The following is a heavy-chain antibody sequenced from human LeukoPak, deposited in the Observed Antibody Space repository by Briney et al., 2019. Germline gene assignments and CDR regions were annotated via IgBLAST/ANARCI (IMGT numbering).Heavy chain of an antibody. CDR3: ARDPPYSSSPRVFDY. J-gene: IGHJ4*02. V-gene: IGHV1-69*04. Sequence: SVKVSCKASGGTFSSYTIRWVRQAPGQGLEWMGSIIPILGIANYAQKFQGRVTITADKSTSTAYMELSSLRSEDTAVYYCARDPPYSSSPRVFDYWGQGTLVTVSS. CDR2: IIPILGIA. D-gene: IGHD6-6*01. CDR1: GGTFSSYT.